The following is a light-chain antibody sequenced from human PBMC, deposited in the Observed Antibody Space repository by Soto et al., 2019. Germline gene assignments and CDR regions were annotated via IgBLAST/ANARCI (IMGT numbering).Light chain of an antibody. CDR3: QQYSSWLWT. CDR2: GAS. Sequence: EIVMTQSPATLSVSPGERATLSCRASQTVSSKLAWYQQKPGQAPRLLIFGASTRATGIPARFSGSGSGTEFTLTISSLQSQDFAVYYCQQYSSWLWTFGQGTKVDNK. CDR1: QTVSSK. V-gene: IGKV3-15*01. J-gene: IGKJ1*01.